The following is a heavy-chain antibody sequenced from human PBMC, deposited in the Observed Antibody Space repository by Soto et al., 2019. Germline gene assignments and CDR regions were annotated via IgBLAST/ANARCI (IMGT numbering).Heavy chain of an antibody. V-gene: IGHV4-34*01. D-gene: IGHD4-4*01. J-gene: IGHJ6*02. CDR1: GGSHSGYY. CDR2: IDHSGNS. Sequence: PSETLSLTCVVNGGSHSGYYWNWIRQPPGKGLEWIGEIDHSGNSNYNPSLKSRVTISVDTSKNQFSLKLSSVTAADTAVYYCARGVTTEYYYGMDVWGQGTTVTVSS. CDR3: ARGVTTEYYYGMDV.